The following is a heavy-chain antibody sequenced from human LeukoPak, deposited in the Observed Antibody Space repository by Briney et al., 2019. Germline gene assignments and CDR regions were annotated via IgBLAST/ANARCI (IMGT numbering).Heavy chain of an antibody. CDR3: ARDLVGSEYFQH. J-gene: IGHJ1*01. Sequence: GGSLRLSCAASAFTFSTYSMHWVRQAPGKGLEWVSSISSSGSYIYYADSVKGRFTISRDNAKNSLYLQMNSLRAEDTAVYYCARDLVGSEYFQHWGRGTLVTVSS. CDR1: AFTFSTYS. D-gene: IGHD6-6*01. V-gene: IGHV3-21*01. CDR2: ISSSGSYI.